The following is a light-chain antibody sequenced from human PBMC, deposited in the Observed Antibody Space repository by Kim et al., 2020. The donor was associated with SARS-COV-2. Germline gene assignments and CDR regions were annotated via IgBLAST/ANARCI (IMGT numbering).Light chain of an antibody. CDR3: QQYNDWLT. CDR1: QSISSN. V-gene: IGKV3-15*01. J-gene: IGKJ4*01. Sequence: EIVMTQSPATLSVSPGERVILSCRASQSISSNLAWYRQKPGQTRRLLIYGASTRATGIPARFSGSGSGTEFTLTISSLQSEDFAVYYCQQYNDWLTFGGGAKVDIK. CDR2: GAS.